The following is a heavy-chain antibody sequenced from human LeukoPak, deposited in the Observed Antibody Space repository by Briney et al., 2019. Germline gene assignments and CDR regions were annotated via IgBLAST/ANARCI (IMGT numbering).Heavy chain of an antibody. CDR3: ASYIVVVPAASDY. J-gene: IGHJ4*02. V-gene: IGHV3-30*04. CDR1: GFTFSSYA. CDR2: ISNDGSNK. D-gene: IGHD2-2*01. Sequence: GGSLRLSCAASGFTFSSYAMHWVRQAPGKGLEWVAVISNDGSNKYYADSVKGRFTISRDNSKNTLYLQMNSLRAEDTAVYYCASYIVVVPAASDYWGQGTLVTVSS.